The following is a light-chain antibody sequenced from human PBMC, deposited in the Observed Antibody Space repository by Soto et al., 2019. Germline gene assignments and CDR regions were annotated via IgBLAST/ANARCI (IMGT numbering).Light chain of an antibody. CDR1: QSVSGS. J-gene: IGKJ4*01. CDR3: QHRHNWPLT. CDR2: SSS. V-gene: IGKV3-11*01. Sequence: EIVLTQSPATLSLSPGERATLSCRASQSVSGSLAWYQQKPGQSPRLLIYSSSNRATGIPARFSGSGSGTDFTLTISSLEPEDFAVYYCQHRHNWPLTFVGGTKVDIK.